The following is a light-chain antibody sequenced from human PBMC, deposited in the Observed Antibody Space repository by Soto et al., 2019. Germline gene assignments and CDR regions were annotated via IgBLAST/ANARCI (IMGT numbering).Light chain of an antibody. J-gene: IGKJ2*01. Sequence: DVQLTQSPSFLSASVGDRVTITCRASQDISSHLAWYQQIPGKGPKLLIYAASTLQSGVPSRFSGSGSGTEFTLAISSLQSEDFATYHCQQVNGYPHTFGRGTKLEIK. CDR1: QDISSH. CDR2: AAS. V-gene: IGKV1-9*01. CDR3: QQVNGYPHT.